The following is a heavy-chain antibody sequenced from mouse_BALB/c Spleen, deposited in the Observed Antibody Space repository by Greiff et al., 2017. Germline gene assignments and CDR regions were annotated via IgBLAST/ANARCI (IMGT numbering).Heavy chain of an antibody. Sequence: EVMLVESGGGLVQPGGSLRLSCATSGFTFTDYYMSWVRQPPGKALEWLGFIRNKANGYTTEYSASVKGRFTISRDNSQSILYLQMNTLRAEDSATYYCARDYGFAYWGQGTLVTVSA. J-gene: IGHJ3*01. D-gene: IGHD1-1*01. V-gene: IGHV7-3*02. CDR3: ARDYGFAY. CDR1: GFTFTDYY. CDR2: IRNKANGYTT.